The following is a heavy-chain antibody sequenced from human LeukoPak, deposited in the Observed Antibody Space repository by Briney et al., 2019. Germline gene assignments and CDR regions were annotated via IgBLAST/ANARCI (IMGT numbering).Heavy chain of an antibody. J-gene: IGHJ4*02. D-gene: IGHD3-16*01. CDR3: AHRQMDGPLGY. CDR1: GFSLSTSGVG. CDR2: IYWNDDK. V-gene: IGHV2-5*01. Sequence: ESGPTLVKPTQTLTLTCTFSGFSLSTSGVGVGWIRQPPGEALEWLALIYWNDDKRYSPSLKSRLTITKDTSKNQVVLTMTNMDPVDTATYYCAHRQMDGPLGYWGQGTLVTVSS.